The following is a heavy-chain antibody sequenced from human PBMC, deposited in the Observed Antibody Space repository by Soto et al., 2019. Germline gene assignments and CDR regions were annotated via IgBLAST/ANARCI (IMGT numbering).Heavy chain of an antibody. D-gene: IGHD3-22*01. CDR2: IIPIFGTA. Sequence: GASVKVSCKASGGTLSSYAISWVRQAPGQGLEWMGGIIPIFGTANYAQKFQGRVTITADKSTSTAYMELSSLRSEDTAVYYCARFKDSSGWIVHYGMDVWGQGTTVTVSS. V-gene: IGHV1-69*06. CDR1: GGTLSSYA. J-gene: IGHJ6*02. CDR3: ARFKDSSGWIVHYGMDV.